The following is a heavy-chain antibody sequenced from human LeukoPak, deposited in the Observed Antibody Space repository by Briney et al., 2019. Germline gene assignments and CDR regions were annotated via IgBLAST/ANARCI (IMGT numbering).Heavy chain of an antibody. J-gene: IGHJ4*02. CDR2: ISGHNDNT. CDR3: ARDGYFDN. V-gene: IGHV1-18*01. Sequence: ASVKVSCKASGYTFTGNYMHWVRQAPGQGLEWMGWISGHNDNTNYAQKLQGRVTMTTDTSTSTAYMELRSLRSDDTAVYYCARDGYFDNWGQGTLVTVSS. CDR1: GYTFTGNY.